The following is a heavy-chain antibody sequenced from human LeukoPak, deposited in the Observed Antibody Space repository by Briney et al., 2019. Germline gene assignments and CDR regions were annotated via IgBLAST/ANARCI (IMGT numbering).Heavy chain of an antibody. CDR1: GFTFSSYW. CDR2: INSDGSST. CDR3: ATLTFKGSGTRGYFDY. D-gene: IGHD3-10*01. Sequence: GGSLRLSCAASGFTFSSYWMHWVRQAPGKGLVWVSRINSDGSSTSCADSVKGRSTISRDNAKNTLYLQMDSLRAEDTAVYYCATLTFKGSGTRGYFDYWGQGTLVTVSS. V-gene: IGHV3-74*01. J-gene: IGHJ4*02.